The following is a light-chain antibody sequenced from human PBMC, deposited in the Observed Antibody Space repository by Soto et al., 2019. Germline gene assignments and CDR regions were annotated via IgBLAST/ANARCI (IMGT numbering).Light chain of an antibody. V-gene: IGKV3D-20*01. CDR3: HQQGSSPWT. J-gene: IGKJ1*01. CDR1: QSVSNNY. CDR2: DAS. Sequence: EIVLTQSPATLSLSPGDRATLSCGASQSVSNNYLAWYQHKPGLAPRVLIYDASTRATGIPDRFSGSGSGTDFTLTISRLEPEDFAVYYCHQQGSSPWTFDQGTKVETK.